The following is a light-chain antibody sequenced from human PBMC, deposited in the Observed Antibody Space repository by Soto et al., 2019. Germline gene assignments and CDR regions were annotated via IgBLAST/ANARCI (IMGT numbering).Light chain of an antibody. CDR2: ENN. J-gene: IGLJ3*02. CDR1: SIDVGSYNL. CDR3: CSYAGSDNWV. V-gene: IGLV2-23*01. Sequence: QSVLTQPASVSGSPGQSITISCTGTSIDVGSYNLVSWYQHHPGKAPKLMIYENNKRPSGVSDRFSGSKSGNTAPLTISGLQAEDEADYYCCSYAGSDNWVFGGGTKLTVL.